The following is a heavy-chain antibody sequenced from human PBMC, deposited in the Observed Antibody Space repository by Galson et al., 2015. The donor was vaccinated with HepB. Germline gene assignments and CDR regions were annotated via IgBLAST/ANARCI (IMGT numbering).Heavy chain of an antibody. CDR3: ARGHKTELYYFDY. J-gene: IGHJ4*02. V-gene: IGHV3-33*01. CDR2: IWYDGSNK. CDR1: GFTFSSYG. Sequence: SLRLSCAASGFTFSSYGMHWVRQAPGKGLEWVAVIWYDGSNKYYADSVKGRFTISRDNSKNTLYLQMNSLRAEDTAVYYCARGHKTELYYFDYWGQGTLVTVSS. D-gene: IGHD1-26*01.